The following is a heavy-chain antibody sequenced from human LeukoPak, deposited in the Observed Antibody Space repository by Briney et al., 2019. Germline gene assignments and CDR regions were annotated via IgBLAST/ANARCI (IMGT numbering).Heavy chain of an antibody. CDR3: ARAYSSYYDFWSGANWFDP. Sequence: GASVKVSCKASGYTFTSYDINWVRQATGQGLEWMGWMNPNSGNTGYAQKFQGRVTITRNTSISTAYMELSSLRSEDTAVCYCARAYSSYYDFWSGANWFDPWGQGTLVTVSS. CDR2: MNPNSGNT. CDR1: GYTFTSYD. J-gene: IGHJ5*02. D-gene: IGHD3-3*01. V-gene: IGHV1-8*03.